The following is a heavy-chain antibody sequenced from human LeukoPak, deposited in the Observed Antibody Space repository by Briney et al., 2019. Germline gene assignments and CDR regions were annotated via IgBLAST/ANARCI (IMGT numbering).Heavy chain of an antibody. D-gene: IGHD3-9*01. CDR1: GFTFSSYS. CDR2: ISSSGSTI. Sequence: GGSLRLSCAASGFTFSSYSMNWVRQAPGKGLEWVSYISSSGSTIYYADSVKGRFTISRDNAKNSLYLQMNSLRAEDTAVYYCATLPRTVYDILTGYYTDYWGRGTLVTVSS. CDR3: ATLPRTVYDILTGYYTDY. V-gene: IGHV3-48*04. J-gene: IGHJ4*02.